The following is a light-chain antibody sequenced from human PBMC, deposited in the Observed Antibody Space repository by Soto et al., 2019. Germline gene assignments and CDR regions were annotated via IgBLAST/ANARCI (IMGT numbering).Light chain of an antibody. CDR2: DAS. V-gene: IGKV1-13*02. J-gene: IGKJ4*01. Sequence: AIQLTQSPSSLSASVGDRVTITCRASQGISSALAWYQQKPGKAPKLLIYDASSFESGVPSRFSGSGSGTDFTLTISSLQPEDFARYYCQQFNSYLLTFGGGTKVEIK. CDR3: QQFNSYLLT. CDR1: QGISSA.